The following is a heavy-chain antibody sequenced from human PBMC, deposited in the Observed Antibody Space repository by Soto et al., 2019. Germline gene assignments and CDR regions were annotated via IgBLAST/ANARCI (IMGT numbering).Heavy chain of an antibody. V-gene: IGHV3-33*01. D-gene: IGHD2-15*01. Sequence: PGGSLRLSCAASGFTFSSYGMHWVRQAPGKGLEWVAVIWYDGSNKYYADSVKGRFTISRDNSKNTLYLQMNSLRAEDTAVYYCARVSSRSGPNRGWFDPWGQGTLVTVSS. CDR2: IWYDGSNK. CDR1: GFTFSSYG. CDR3: ARVSSRSGPNRGWFDP. J-gene: IGHJ5*02.